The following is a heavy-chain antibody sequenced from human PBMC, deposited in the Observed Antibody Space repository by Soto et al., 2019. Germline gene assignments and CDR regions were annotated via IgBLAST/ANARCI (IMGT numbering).Heavy chain of an antibody. Sequence: EVQLVESGGGLVQPGGSLRLSCAASGFTVSSNYMSWVRQAPGKGLEWVSVIYSGGSTYYADSVKGRFTISRDNSKNTLYLQMNSLRSADKGVYYYATGGSFDPWGQGTLVTVSS. V-gene: IGHV3-66*01. J-gene: IGHJ5*02. CDR1: GFTVSSNY. CDR3: ATGGSFDP. D-gene: IGHD3-10*01. CDR2: IYSGGST.